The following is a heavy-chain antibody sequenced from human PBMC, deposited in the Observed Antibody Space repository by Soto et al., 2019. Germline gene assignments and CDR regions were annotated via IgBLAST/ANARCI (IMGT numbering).Heavy chain of an antibody. D-gene: IGHD2-8*01. CDR2: ISYDGSNK. J-gene: IGHJ6*02. CDR1: GCTFSRYA. CDR3: AKFNGYYYGMDV. Sequence: GGSLRLCWAGRGCTFSRYAMQWVRQAPGKGLEWVAVISYDGSNKYYADSVKGRFTISRDNSKNTLYLQMNSLRAEDTAVYYCAKFNGYYYGMDVWGQGTTVTVSS. V-gene: IGHV3-30-3*01.